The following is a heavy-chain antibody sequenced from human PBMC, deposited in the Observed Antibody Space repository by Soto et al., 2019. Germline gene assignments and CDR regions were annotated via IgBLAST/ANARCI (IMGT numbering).Heavy chain of an antibody. Sequence: GGSLRLSCAASGFNFSSYAMHWVRQAPGKGLEWVAVISYDGSNKYYADSVKGRFTISRDNSKNTLYLQMNSLRAEDTAVYYCARDLPDILTGYATTDGMEVWGQGTTVTVSS. CDR2: ISYDGSNK. CDR1: GFNFSSYA. CDR3: ARDLPDILTGYATTDGMEV. D-gene: IGHD3-9*01. J-gene: IGHJ6*02. V-gene: IGHV3-30-3*01.